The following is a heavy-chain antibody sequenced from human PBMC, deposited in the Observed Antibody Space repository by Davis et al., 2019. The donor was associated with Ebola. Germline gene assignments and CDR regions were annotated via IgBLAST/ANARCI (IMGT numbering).Heavy chain of an antibody. Sequence: KISCKGSGYSFTSYWIGWVRQMPGKGLEWMGIIYPGDSDTRYSPSFQGQVTISADKSISTAYLQWSSLKASDTAMYYCARGALNPYNWNYPDAFDIWGQGTMVTVSS. CDR1: GYSFTSYW. D-gene: IGHD1-7*01. J-gene: IGHJ3*02. CDR2: IYPGDSDT. CDR3: ARGALNPYNWNYPDAFDI. V-gene: IGHV5-51*01.